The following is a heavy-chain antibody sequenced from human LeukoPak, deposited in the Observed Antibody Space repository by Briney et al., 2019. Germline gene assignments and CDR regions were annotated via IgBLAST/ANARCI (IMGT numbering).Heavy chain of an antibody. CDR2: IRSQAYGGTT. Sequence: GGSLRLSCTSSGFTFGDYAFNWFRQAPGKGLEWVGFIRSQAYGGTTEYAASVKGRFTISRDDSKSIAYLQMNSLKTEDTAVYYCTRNYYDTTVWAYWGQGTLVTVSS. D-gene: IGHD3-22*01. J-gene: IGHJ4*02. V-gene: IGHV3-49*03. CDR3: TRNYYDTTVWAY. CDR1: GFTFGDYA.